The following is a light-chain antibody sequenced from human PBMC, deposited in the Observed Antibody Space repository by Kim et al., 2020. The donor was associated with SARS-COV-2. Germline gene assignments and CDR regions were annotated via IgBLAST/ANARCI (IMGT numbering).Light chain of an antibody. CDR3: QVWDSSSDLSYV. CDR2: YDS. J-gene: IGLJ1*01. V-gene: IGLV3-21*04. Sequence: SYELTQPPSVSVAPGKTARITCGGNNIGSKSVHWYQQKPGQAPVLVIYYDSDRPSGIPERFSGSNSGNTATLTISRVEAGDEADYQVWDSSSDLSYVFGT. CDR1: NIGSKS.